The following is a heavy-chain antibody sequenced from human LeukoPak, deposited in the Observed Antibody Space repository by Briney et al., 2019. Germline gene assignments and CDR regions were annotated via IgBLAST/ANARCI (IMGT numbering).Heavy chain of an antibody. CDR3: AKGGMITFGGVIVRTYAFDI. D-gene: IGHD3-16*02. J-gene: IGHJ3*02. Sequence: GGSLRLSCAASGFTFSSYSMSWVRQAPGKGLEWVSSISGSGGSTYYSDSVKGRFTTSRDNSKNTLYLQMNSLRAEDTAVYHCAKGGMITFGGVIVRTYAFDIWGQGTMVTVSS. CDR1: GFTFSSYS. CDR2: ISGSGGST. V-gene: IGHV3-23*01.